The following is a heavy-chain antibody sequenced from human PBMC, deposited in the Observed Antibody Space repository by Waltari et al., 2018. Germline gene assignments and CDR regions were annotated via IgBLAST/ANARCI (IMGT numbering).Heavy chain of an antibody. V-gene: IGHV3-21*06. J-gene: IGHJ6*03. Sequence: EVQLVESGGGLVKPGGSLRLSCTAPGFTFSDFSMNWVRQPPGKGLEWVSSIATTSIFEFYADSVMGRFTISRDNAKNSLYLQLNSLRDEDTAVYYCARDAGNYMDVWGEGTTVTVSS. CDR2: IATTSIFE. CDR3: ARDAGNYMDV. D-gene: IGHD3-10*01. CDR1: GFTFSDFS.